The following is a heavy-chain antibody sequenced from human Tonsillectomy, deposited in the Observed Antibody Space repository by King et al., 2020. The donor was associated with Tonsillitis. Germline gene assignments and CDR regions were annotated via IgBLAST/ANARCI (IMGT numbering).Heavy chain of an antibody. Sequence: VQLVQSGAEVKKPGSSVKVSCKTSGGTFSSYTISWVRQAPGQGLEWMGGIIPIFGAANYAQKFQGRGTITADESTSSAYMELSSLRSEDTAVYYCARDSPPSLGMRDYWGQGTLVTVSS. CDR1: GGTFSSYT. V-gene: IGHV1-69*12. J-gene: IGHJ4*02. D-gene: IGHD3-16*01. CDR2: IIPIFGAA. CDR3: ARDSPPSLGMRDY.